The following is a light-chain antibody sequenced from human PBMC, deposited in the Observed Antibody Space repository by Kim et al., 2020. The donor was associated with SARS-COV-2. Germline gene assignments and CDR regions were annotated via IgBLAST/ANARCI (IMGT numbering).Light chain of an antibody. CDR3: QVWDSSSDQWV. CDR2: YDI. Sequence: SYVLTQPPSVSVAPGKTAMITCGGTNIGGKNVHWYQRKPGQAPVVVICYDIERPSGIPERFSGSNSGNTATLTISGVEAGDEADYYCQVWDSSSDQWVFGGGTQLTVL. J-gene: IGLJ3*02. CDR1: NIGGKN. V-gene: IGLV3-21*04.